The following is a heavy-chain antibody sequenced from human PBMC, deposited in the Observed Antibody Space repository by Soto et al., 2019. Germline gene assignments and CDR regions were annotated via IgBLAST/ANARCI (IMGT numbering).Heavy chain of an antibody. V-gene: IGHV2-26*01. Sequence: QVTLKESGPVLVKPSETLTLTCSVSGFSLSDTTMGVSWIRQPPRKALEWLAHIFSNDEKSYSTSLKTRLTISKDTSITQVALTMTNMDPVDTATYYCARIHSITWGSYFYGMDVWGQGTTVTVSS. D-gene: IGHD3-16*01. J-gene: IGHJ6*02. CDR1: GFSLSDTTMG. CDR2: IFSNDEK. CDR3: ARIHSITWGSYFYGMDV.